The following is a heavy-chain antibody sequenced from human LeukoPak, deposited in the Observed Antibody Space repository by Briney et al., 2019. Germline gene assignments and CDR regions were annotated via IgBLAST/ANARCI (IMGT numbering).Heavy chain of an antibody. CDR2: IRYDGSNK. CDR3: ANSYVWWLPY. J-gene: IGHJ4*02. CDR1: GFTFSSYG. V-gene: IGHV3-30*02. D-gene: IGHD5-12*01. Sequence: GGSLRLSCAASGFTFSSYGMHWVRQAPGKGLEWVAFIRYDGSNKCYADSVKGRFTISRDNSKNTLYLQMNSLRAEDTAVYYCANSYVWWLPYWGQGTLVTVSS.